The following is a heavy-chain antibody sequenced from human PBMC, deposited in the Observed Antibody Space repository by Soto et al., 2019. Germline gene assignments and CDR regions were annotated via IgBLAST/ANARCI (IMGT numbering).Heavy chain of an antibody. V-gene: IGHV4-31*03. D-gene: IGHD3-9*01. CDR2: IYYSGST. J-gene: IGHJ4*02. Sequence: TSETLSLTCTVSGGSISSGGYYWSWIRQHPGKGLEWIGYIYYSGSTYYNPSLKSRVTISVDTSKNQFSLKLSSVTAADTAVYYCARGGENDILTGYYLAYWGQGTLVTVSS. CDR3: ARGGENDILTGYYLAY. CDR1: GGSISSGGYY.